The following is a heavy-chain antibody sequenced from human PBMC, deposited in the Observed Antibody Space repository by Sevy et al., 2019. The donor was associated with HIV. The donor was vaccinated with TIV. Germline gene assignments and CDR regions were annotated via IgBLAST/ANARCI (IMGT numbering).Heavy chain of an antibody. CDR1: GFTFSSYW. J-gene: IGHJ4*02. Sequence: GGSLRLSCAASGFTFSSYWMSWVRQAPGKGLEWVANIKQDGSEKYYVDSVKGRFTISRDNAKNSLYLQMNSLRAEDTAVYYCARDRVYYYRSGSYTYYFDYWGQGTLVTVSS. D-gene: IGHD3-10*01. CDR3: ARDRVYYYRSGSYTYYFDY. V-gene: IGHV3-7*01. CDR2: IKQDGSEK.